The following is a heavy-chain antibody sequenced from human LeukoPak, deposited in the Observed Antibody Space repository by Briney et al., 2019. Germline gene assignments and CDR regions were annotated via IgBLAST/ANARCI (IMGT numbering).Heavy chain of an antibody. D-gene: IGHD6-13*01. CDR1: GYSFTSYW. J-gene: IGHJ5*02. CDR2: IYPGDSDT. CDR3: ARQTQQLSLAKYNWFDP. V-gene: IGHV5-51*01. Sequence: GESLKISCKGSGYSFTSYWIGWVRQMPGKGLEWMGIIYPGDSDTRYSPSFQGQVTISADKSISTAYLQWSSLKASDTAMYYCARQTQQLSLAKYNWFDPWGQGTLVTVSS.